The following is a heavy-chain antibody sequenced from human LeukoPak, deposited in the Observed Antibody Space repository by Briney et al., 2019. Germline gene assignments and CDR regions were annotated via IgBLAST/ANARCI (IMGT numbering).Heavy chain of an antibody. Sequence: PSETLSLTCAVYGGSFSGYYWSWIRQPPGKGLEWIGSIYYSGSTYYNPSLKSRVTISVGTSKNQFSLKLSSVTAADTAVYYCARENMVRGVPRLDYWGQGTLVTVSS. V-gene: IGHV4-34*01. CDR1: GGSFSGYY. CDR3: ARENMVRGVPRLDY. CDR2: IYYSGST. J-gene: IGHJ4*02. D-gene: IGHD3-10*01.